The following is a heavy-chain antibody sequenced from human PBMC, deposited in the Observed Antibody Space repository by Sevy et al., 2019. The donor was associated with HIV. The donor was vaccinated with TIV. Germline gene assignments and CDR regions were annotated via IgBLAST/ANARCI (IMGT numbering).Heavy chain of an antibody. CDR2: RKSKIDVWTI. CDR3: TTVGLPPCGSEAFDI. Sequence: GGFLRLCCAAGVFTCNIVYMNWGHQSPGKGLGGVGRRKSKIDVWTIDYDALMKDRFTMSRDDSKNTLYLQMSSLKADDAALYYCTTVGLPPCGSEAFDIWGQGTMVTVSS. V-gene: IGHV3-15*01. CDR1: VFTCNIVY. J-gene: IGHJ3*02. D-gene: IGHD2-21*01.